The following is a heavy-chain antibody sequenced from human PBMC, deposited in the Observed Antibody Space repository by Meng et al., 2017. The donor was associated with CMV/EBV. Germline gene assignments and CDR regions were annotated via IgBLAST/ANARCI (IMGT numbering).Heavy chain of an antibody. CDR1: GGSISSLH. D-gene: IGHD3-10*01. J-gene: IGHJ6*02. CDR2: IYYSGST. CDR3: ARLALLSETYYYGSGIHAPPGMDV. V-gene: IGHV4-59*11. Sequence: SETLSLTCTVSGGSISSLHWSWIRQPPGKGLEWIGYIYYSGSTNDNPSLKSRVTISVDTSKNQFSLKLSSVTAADTAVYYCARLALLSETYYYGSGIHAPPGMDVWGQGTTVTVSS.